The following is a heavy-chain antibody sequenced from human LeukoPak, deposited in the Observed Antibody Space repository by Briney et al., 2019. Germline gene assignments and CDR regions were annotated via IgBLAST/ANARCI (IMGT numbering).Heavy chain of an antibody. CDR3: ARQTAYYYDSSGYLYYFDY. Sequence: SETLSLTCTVSGGSISSSSYYWGWIRQPPGTGLEWLGSIYYSGSTYYNPSLKSRVTISVDTSKNQFSLKLSSVTAADTAVYYCARQTAYYYDSSGYLYYFDYWGQGTLVTVSS. J-gene: IGHJ4*02. V-gene: IGHV4-39*01. D-gene: IGHD3-22*01. CDR1: GGSISSSSYY. CDR2: IYYSGST.